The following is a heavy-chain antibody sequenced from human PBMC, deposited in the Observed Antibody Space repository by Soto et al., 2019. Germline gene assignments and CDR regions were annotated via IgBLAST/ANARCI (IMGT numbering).Heavy chain of an antibody. D-gene: IGHD2-15*01. J-gene: IGHJ1*01. Sequence: QVQLVQSGAEVKKPGASVKVSCKASGYIFTAYSMHWVRQAPGQGLEWMGVVNPSGGSTNYAQKFQGRITVTRDTSTSTVYMELGGLRSEDTAVYYCAREENCSDGICYSEYFLRWGQGTLVTVSS. CDR1: GYIFTAYS. V-gene: IGHV1-46*01. CDR2: VNPSGGST. CDR3: AREENCSDGICYSEYFLR.